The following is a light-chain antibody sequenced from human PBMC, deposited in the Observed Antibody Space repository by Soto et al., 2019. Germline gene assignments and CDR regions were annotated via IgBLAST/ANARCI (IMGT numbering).Light chain of an antibody. CDR1: QSVSSY. Sequence: EIVLTQSPATLSLSPGETATLSCRASQSVSSYLAWYQQKPGQAPRLLIYGASSRATGIPDRFSGSGSGTDFTLTISRLEPEDFAVYYCQQYGSSPITFGQGTRLEIK. CDR3: QQYGSSPIT. J-gene: IGKJ5*01. CDR2: GAS. V-gene: IGKV3-20*01.